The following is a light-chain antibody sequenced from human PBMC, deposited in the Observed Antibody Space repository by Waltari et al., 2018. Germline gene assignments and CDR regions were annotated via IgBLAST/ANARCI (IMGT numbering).Light chain of an antibody. CDR2: DAS. CDR1: HDINNC. V-gene: IGKV1-33*01. Sequence: DIQMTQSPSSLSASVGDTVTITCQASHDINNCLSWYQQKPGQAPNLLIYDASHLQTGVPSRFTGSVSGTDFTLTISSVQPEDIGTYYCQRYDDLPISFGQGTRVDIK. CDR3: QRYDDLPIS. J-gene: IGKJ5*01.